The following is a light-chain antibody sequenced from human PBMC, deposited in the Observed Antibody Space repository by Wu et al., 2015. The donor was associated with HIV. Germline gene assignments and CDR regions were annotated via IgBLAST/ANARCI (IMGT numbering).Light chain of an antibody. J-gene: IGKJ4*01. CDR2: DAS. Sequence: EIVLTQSPATLSLSPGRRATLSCRASQSIDSDLGWYQQRPGQAPRLLIYDASNRATGIPARFSGSGSGTDFTLTISSLEPEDFAVYYCQQRSNAALTFGGGTKVEIK. CDR3: QQRSNAALT. V-gene: IGKV3-11*01. CDR1: QSIDSD.